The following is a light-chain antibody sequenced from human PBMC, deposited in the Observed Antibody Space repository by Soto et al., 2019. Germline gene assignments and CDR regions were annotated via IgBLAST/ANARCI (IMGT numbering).Light chain of an antibody. V-gene: IGKV3-15*01. CDR1: QSVSSN. J-gene: IGKJ5*01. CDR3: QHYKTWIT. CDR2: GAS. Sequence: EIVMPQSPATLSVSPGERATLSCRASQSVSSNLAWYQQKPGQAPRLLIYGASTRATGIPARFSGSGSGTEFTLTISSLQSEDFAVYYCQHYKTWITFGQGTRLEIK.